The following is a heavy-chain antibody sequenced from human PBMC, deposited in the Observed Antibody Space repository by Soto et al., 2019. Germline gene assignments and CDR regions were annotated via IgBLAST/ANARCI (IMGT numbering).Heavy chain of an antibody. J-gene: IGHJ4*02. V-gene: IGHV3-23*01. CDR2: IDVLDGA. Sequence: EVQILESGGDLVQPGGSLRLSCVVSGLSLNNYAIAWVRHAPGKGLECVSTIDVLDGAWYSDSVRGRLAISRDVSRNTVYRQMSRLSVEDTAIYFCSDWRAGGPVNLDHWGPGTRVTVSS. D-gene: IGHD2-15*01. CDR1: GLSLNNYA. CDR3: SDWRAGGPVNLDH.